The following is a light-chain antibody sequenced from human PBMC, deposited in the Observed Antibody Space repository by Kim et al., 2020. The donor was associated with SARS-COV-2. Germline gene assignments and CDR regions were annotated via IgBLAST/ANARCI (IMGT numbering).Light chain of an antibody. Sequence: QPAKSNCTADSNNVGDQGAAWLQQHQGHPPKLLSYRNNNRPSGISERFSASRSGNTASLTITGLQPEDEADYYCSAWDSSLSAWVFGGGTKLSVL. V-gene: IGLV10-54*01. J-gene: IGLJ3*02. CDR2: RNN. CDR3: SAWDSSLSAWV. CDR1: SNNVGDQG.